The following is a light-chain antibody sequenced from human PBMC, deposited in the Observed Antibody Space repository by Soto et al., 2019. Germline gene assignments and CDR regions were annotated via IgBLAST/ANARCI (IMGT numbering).Light chain of an antibody. V-gene: IGKV3-20*01. CDR3: QQYGNSPMT. J-gene: IGKJ5*01. Sequence: EIVLTQSPGTLSLSPGERATLSCSASQSVSSSYLAWYQQKPGQAPRLLIYGASSRATGIPDRFSGSGSGTDFTLTISRLEPEDFALYYCQQYGNSPMTFGQGTRLEI. CDR2: GAS. CDR1: QSVSSSY.